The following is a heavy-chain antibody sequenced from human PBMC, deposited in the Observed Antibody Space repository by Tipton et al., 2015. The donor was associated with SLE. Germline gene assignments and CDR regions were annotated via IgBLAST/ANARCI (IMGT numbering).Heavy chain of an antibody. Sequence: GSLRLSCAASGFTFSSYAMYWVRQAPGEGLEYVSAISSSSSYIYYADSVKGRFTISRDNAKNSLYLQMNSLRAEDTAVYYCARDPHPLTGYYPDLDYWGQGTLVTVSS. V-gene: IGHV3-21*03. J-gene: IGHJ4*02. CDR3: ARDPHPLTGYYPDLDY. CDR2: ISSSSSYI. CDR1: GFTFSSYA. D-gene: IGHD3-9*01.